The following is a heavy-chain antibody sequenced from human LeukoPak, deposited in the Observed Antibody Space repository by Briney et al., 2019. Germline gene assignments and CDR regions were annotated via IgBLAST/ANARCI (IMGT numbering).Heavy chain of an antibody. J-gene: IGHJ4*02. CDR3: ARGKRDGYNSGDY. V-gene: IGHV5-51*01. CDR1: GYSFTTHW. CDR2: IFPGDSET. D-gene: IGHD5-24*01. Sequence: GESLKISCKGSGYSFTTHWIGWARQLPGKGLEWMGLIFPGDSETIYSPSFQGQVTISADKSINTAYLRWSSLKASDTAMYYCARGKRDGYNSGDYWGQGTLVTVSS.